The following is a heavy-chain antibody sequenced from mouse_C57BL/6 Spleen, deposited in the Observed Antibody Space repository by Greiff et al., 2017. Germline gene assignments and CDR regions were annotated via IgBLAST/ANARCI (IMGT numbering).Heavy chain of an antibody. J-gene: IGHJ1*03. CDR1: GFTFSSYT. CDR2: ISGGGGNT. D-gene: IGHD1-1*01. Sequence: DVKLVESGGGLVKPGGSLKLSCAASGFTFSSYTMSWVRQTPEKRLEWVATISGGGGNTYYPDSVKGRFTISRDNAKNTLYLQMSSLRSEDTALYYCARTYYYGSSPYWYFDVWGTGTTVTVSS. CDR3: ARTYYYGSSPYWYFDV. V-gene: IGHV5-9*01.